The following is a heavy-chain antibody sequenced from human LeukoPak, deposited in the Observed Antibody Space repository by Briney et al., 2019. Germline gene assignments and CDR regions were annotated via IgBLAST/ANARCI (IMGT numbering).Heavy chain of an antibody. J-gene: IGHJ4*02. D-gene: IGHD6-13*01. CDR2: RRYDGREK. Sequence: GGSLRLSCAASGFTFNSYDMPWVRQSPGKGLEWVTFRRYDGREKYYVGSVEGRFTISRDNSKNTLYLQMNSLRAEDTAVYYCATSVTGYSSPFYYWGQGTLVTVSP. CDR1: GFTFNSYD. V-gene: IGHV3-30*02. CDR3: ATSVTGYSSPFYY.